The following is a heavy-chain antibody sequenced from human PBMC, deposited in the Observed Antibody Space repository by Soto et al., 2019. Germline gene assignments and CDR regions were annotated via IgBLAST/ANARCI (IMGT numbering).Heavy chain of an antibody. D-gene: IGHD3-22*01. CDR2: INPSGGST. CDR3: ARGTFQGYDSSGYYRPRNFDY. V-gene: IGHV1-46*01. CDR1: GYTFTSYY. J-gene: IGHJ4*02. Sequence: ASVKVSCKASGYTFTSYYMHWVRQAPGQRLEWMGIINPSGGSTSYAQKFQGRVTMTRDTSTSTVYMELSSLRSEDTAVYYCARGTFQGYDSSGYYRPRNFDYWAQGTLVTVSS.